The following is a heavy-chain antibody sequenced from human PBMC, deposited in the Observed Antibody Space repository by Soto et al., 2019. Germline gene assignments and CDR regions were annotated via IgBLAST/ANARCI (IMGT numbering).Heavy chain of an antibody. CDR3: ARTTVVTRVSDY. CDR2: IYYSGST. D-gene: IGHD4-17*01. V-gene: IGHV4-39*01. Sequence: SETLSLTCTVSGGSISSSSYYRGWIRQPPGKGLEWIGSIYYSGSTYYNPSLKSRVTISVDTSKNQFSLKLSSVTAADTAVYYCARTTVVTRVSDYWGQGTLVTVSS. J-gene: IGHJ4*02. CDR1: GGSISSSSYY.